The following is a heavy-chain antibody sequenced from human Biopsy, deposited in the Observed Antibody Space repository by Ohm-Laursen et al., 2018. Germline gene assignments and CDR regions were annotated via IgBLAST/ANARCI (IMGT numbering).Heavy chain of an antibody. J-gene: IGHJ6*02. D-gene: IGHD3-16*01. CDR3: QREGAFGDTDAYYGLDV. CDR1: GYTFNTYD. Sequence: SVKVSCKASGYTFNTYDINWVRQAAGQGPEWMGWMNPNSGNTGFAQKFQGRITMTRITSITTAYMELTNLRSEDTAVYYCQREGAFGDTDAYYGLDVWGLGTTVTVSS. V-gene: IGHV1-8*01. CDR2: MNPNSGNT.